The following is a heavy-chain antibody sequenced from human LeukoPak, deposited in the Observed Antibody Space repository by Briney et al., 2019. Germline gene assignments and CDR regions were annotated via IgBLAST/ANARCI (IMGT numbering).Heavy chain of an antibody. Sequence: PGGSLRLSCAASGFTFSSYWMSWVRQAPGKGLEWVANIKQDGSEKYYVDSVKGRFTISRDNAKNSLYLQMNSLRAEDTAVYYCARAAGGVSGYDLYYFDYWGQGALVTVSS. J-gene: IGHJ4*02. D-gene: IGHD5-12*01. CDR3: ARAAGGVSGYDLYYFDY. CDR1: GFTFSSYW. V-gene: IGHV3-7*01. CDR2: IKQDGSEK.